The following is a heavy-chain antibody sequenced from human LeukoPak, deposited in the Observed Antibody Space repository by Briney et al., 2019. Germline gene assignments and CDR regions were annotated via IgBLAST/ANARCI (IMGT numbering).Heavy chain of an antibody. CDR3: ARDVLAAPGTFDY. Sequence: SETLSLTCTVSGGSITSSSYYWGWIRQPPGKGLEWIGSIYYSGSTYYNPSLKSRVTISVDTSKNQFSLKLSSVTAADTAVYYCARDVLAAPGTFDYWGQGALVTVSS. J-gene: IGHJ4*02. D-gene: IGHD6-13*01. CDR2: IYYSGST. CDR1: GGSITSSSYY. V-gene: IGHV4-39*07.